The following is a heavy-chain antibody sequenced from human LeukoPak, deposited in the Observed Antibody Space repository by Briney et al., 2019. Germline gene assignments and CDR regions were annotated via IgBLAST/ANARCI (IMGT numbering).Heavy chain of an antibody. CDR1: GFTFSSYG. CDR3: AREFSGYAFDI. Sequence: QAGGSLRLSCAASGFTFSSYGIHWVRLAPGKGLEWVAVISDDGTRKYYADSVQGRFTISRDNSKNTLYLQMNSLRAEDMAVYSYAREFSGYAFDIWGQGTMVTVSS. D-gene: IGHD5-12*01. J-gene: IGHJ3*02. CDR2: ISDDGTRK. V-gene: IGHV3-30*03.